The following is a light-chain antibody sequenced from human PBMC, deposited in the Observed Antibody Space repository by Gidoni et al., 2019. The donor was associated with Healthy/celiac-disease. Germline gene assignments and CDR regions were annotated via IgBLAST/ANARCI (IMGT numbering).Light chain of an antibody. V-gene: IGKV2-28*01. J-gene: IGKJ1*01. CDR3: MQALQTPWT. CDR1: QSLLHSNGYNY. CDR2: LGS. Sequence: IVMTQSPLSLPVTPGEPAAISCRSSQSLLHSNGYNYLDWYQQKPGQSPQLLIYLGSTRASGVPERFSGSGSGTDFTLKISRVEAEDVGVYYCMQALQTPWTFGQGTKVEIK.